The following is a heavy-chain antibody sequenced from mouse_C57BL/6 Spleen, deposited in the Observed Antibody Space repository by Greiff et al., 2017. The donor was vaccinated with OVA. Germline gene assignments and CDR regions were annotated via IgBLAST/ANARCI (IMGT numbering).Heavy chain of an antibody. D-gene: IGHD1-1*01. Sequence: VQLQQSGPELVQPGASVKISCKASGYSFTDYNMNWVKQSTGKSLEWIGVINPNYGTTSYNQKFKGKATLTVDQTSSTAYMQLNSLTSEDSAVYCCAGNYDGSSYYFDYWGQGTTLTVSS. J-gene: IGHJ2*01. CDR3: AGNYDGSSYYFDY. V-gene: IGHV1-39*01. CDR1: GYSFTDYN. CDR2: INPNYGTT.